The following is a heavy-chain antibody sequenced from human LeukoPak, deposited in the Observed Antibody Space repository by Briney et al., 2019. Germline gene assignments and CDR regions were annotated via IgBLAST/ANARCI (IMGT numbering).Heavy chain of an antibody. J-gene: IGHJ4*02. V-gene: IGHV3-66*04. D-gene: IGHD6-13*01. CDR2: IYSGGST. CDR3: VRHAGAGQNSFDY. Sequence: PGGSLRLSCAASGFTVSNNYMSWVRQAPGEGLQWVSVIYSGGSTYYADSVKGRFFISRDSSKNTLNLQMNSLRAEDPVVYYCVRHAGAGQNSFDYWGQGTLVTVSS. CDR1: GFTVSNNY.